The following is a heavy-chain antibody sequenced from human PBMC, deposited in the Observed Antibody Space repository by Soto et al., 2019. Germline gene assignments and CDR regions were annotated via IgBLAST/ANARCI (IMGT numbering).Heavy chain of an antibody. V-gene: IGHV4-59*01. J-gene: IGHJ6*02. CDR3: ARDRSITMVRGVLYGMDV. D-gene: IGHD3-10*01. CDR1: GGSISSYY. CDR2: IYYSGST. Sequence: PSETLSLTCTVSGGSISSYYWSWIRQPPGKGLEWIGYIYYSGSTNYNPSLKSRVTISVDTSKNQFSLKLSSVTAADTAVYYCARDRSITMVRGVLYGMDVWGQGTTVTVSS.